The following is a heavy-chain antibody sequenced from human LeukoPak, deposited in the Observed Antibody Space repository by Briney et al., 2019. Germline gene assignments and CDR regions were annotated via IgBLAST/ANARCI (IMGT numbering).Heavy chain of an antibody. D-gene: IGHD6-13*01. J-gene: IGHJ4*02. CDR3: GGVYSWALVEAGYISSWEQTFVY. Sequence: GSLRPSCAAAGIIFSSYAMWWLRQAPGEGLGWVSVISGSGGSTYYADSVKGWFTISRDNFKNTLYLQMNSLRAEDTAVYYCGGVYSWALVEAGYISSWEQTFVYWGQGTLVTVSS. CDR1: GIIFSSYA. V-gene: IGHV3-23*01. CDR2: ISGSGGST.